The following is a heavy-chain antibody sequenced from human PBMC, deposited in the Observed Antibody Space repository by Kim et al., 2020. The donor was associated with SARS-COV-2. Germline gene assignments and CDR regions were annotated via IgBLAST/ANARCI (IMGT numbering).Heavy chain of an antibody. CDR3: SRTDGSGRFSSAMDV. Sequence: SETLSLTCTASDGSISNYYLSWIRQPPGKGLEWIGYMYDTGSADYSPSFKSRVTISLEKSKNQFSLKVNSVTAADTAVYYCSRTDGSGRFSSAMDVWGQG. J-gene: IGHJ6*02. D-gene: IGHD3-10*01. V-gene: IGHV4-59*12. CDR1: DGSISNYY. CDR2: MYDTGSA.